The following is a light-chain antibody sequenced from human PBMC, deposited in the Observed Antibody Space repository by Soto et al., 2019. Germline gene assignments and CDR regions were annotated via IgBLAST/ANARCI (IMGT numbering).Light chain of an antibody. CDR3: QHYNTYPWT. Sequence: DIQMTQSPSILSASVGDRVTITCRASQSISSWLAWYQQKPGKAPNLLIHKASHLESGVPSRFSGSGSGTEFTLTISSLQPGDFATYYCQHYNTYPWTFGQGPKVEIK. CDR1: QSISSW. CDR2: KAS. V-gene: IGKV1-5*03. J-gene: IGKJ1*01.